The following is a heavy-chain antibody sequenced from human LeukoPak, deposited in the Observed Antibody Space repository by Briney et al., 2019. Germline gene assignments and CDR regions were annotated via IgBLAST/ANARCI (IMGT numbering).Heavy chain of an antibody. V-gene: IGHV4-59*02. CDR3: AREYDY. Sequence: SETLSLTCNFSAVSVSRHFWSWIRQTPEKGLEWLGYVFSSGSTNCNPSLKSRLTISLDASKHQFSLTLKSVTAADTAVYYCAREYDYWGLGTLVTVSS. CDR1: AVSVSRHF. CDR2: VFSSGST. J-gene: IGHJ4*01.